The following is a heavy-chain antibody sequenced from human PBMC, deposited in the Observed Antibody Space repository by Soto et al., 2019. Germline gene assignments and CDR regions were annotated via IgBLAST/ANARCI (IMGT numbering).Heavy chain of an antibody. CDR2: VYHNGTS. D-gene: IGHD2-15*01. V-gene: IGHV4-4*02. CDR3: ARDLDRYCSVTSCHAMDV. J-gene: IGHJ6*02. Sequence: SETLSVTCVVSGGSIRSTNWWAWVRQTPGKGLEWIGEVYHNGTSNYNPSLKGRATISVDRSKDQVSLRLNSVIDADTAVYYCARDLDRYCSVTSCHAMDVWGQGTPVTVSS. CDR1: GGSIRSTNW.